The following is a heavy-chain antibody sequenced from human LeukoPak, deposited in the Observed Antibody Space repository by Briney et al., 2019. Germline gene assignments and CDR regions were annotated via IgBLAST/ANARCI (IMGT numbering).Heavy chain of an antibody. D-gene: IGHD1-26*01. Sequence: ASVKVSCKASGYTFTSYDINWVRQATGQGLEWMGWMNPNSGNTGYAQKFQGRVTMTRNTSISTAYMELSSLRPEDTAVYYCARGLFVGDAFDIWGQGTMVTVSS. CDR2: MNPNSGNT. J-gene: IGHJ3*02. V-gene: IGHV1-8*01. CDR1: GYTFTSYD. CDR3: ARGLFVGDAFDI.